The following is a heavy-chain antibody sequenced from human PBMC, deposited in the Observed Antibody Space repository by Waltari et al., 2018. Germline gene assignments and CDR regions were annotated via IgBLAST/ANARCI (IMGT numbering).Heavy chain of an antibody. V-gene: IGHV4-61*02. D-gene: IGHD3-3*01. CDR2: VYTSGNT. J-gene: IGHJ3*02. CDR3: ARVSDGVVGTFDI. Sequence: QVQLQESGPGLVKPSETLSLTCTVSGGSITSTAYYWSWVRQPAGKGLEWIGRVYTSGNTNYNPSLQSRITISIDTSRNQFSLKLSSLTAADTAVYYCARVSDGVVGTFDIWGHGAMVTVSS. CDR1: GGSITSTAYY.